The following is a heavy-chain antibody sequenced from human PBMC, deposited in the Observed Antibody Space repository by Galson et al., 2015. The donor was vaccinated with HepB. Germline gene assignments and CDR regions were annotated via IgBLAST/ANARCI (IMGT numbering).Heavy chain of an antibody. CDR3: ARDPSTVTTLWYFDY. V-gene: IGHV3-33*08. J-gene: IGHJ4*02. CDR2: IWYDGSNK. D-gene: IGHD4-17*01. CDR1: GFTFSSYG. Sequence: SLRLSCAASGFTFSSYGMHWVRQAPGKGLEWVAVIWYDGSNKYYADSVKGRFTISRDNSKNTLYLQMNSLRAEDTAVYYCARDPSTVTTLWYFDYWGQGTLVTVSS.